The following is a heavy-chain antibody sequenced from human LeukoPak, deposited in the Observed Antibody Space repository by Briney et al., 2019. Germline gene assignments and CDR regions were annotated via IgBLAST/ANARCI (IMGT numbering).Heavy chain of an antibody. CDR1: GYTFTSYY. CDR2: INPSGGST. Sequence: ASVKVSCKASGYTFTSYYMHWVRQAPGQGLEWMGIINPSGGSTSYAQKFQGRVTMTRDTSTSTVYMELSSLRSEDTAVYYCARDIVVVPAAWYHFDYWGQGTLVTVSS. J-gene: IGHJ4*02. D-gene: IGHD2-2*01. V-gene: IGHV1-46*01. CDR3: ARDIVVVPAAWYHFDY.